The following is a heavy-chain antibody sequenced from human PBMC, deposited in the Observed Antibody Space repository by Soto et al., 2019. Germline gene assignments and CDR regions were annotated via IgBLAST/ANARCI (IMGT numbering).Heavy chain of an antibody. CDR3: ARGLAVAGTWWFDP. V-gene: IGHV4-59*01. CDR2: IYYSGST. J-gene: IGHJ5*02. CDR1: GGSISSYY. D-gene: IGHD6-19*01. Sequence: TLSLTCTVSGGSISSYYWSWIRQPPGKGLEWIGYIYYSGSTNYNPSLKSRVTISVDTSKNQFSLKLSSVTAADTAVYYCARGLAVAGTWWFDPWGQGALVTVSS.